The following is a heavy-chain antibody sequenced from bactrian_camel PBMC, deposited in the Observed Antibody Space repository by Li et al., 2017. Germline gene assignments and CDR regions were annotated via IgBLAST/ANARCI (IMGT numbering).Heavy chain of an antibody. CDR1: GFTFSNYY. V-gene: IGHV3S40*01. J-gene: IGHJ4*01. CDR2: INIVGSNA. D-gene: IGHD1*01. Sequence: DVQLVESGGGLVQPGGSLRLSCAASGFTFSNYYMAWVRQAPGKGLEWVSSINIVGSNAVYGDSVKGRFTISRDNAKNTVYLQINSLKSEDTAQYYCVALAWGFNYWGQGTQVTVS. CDR3: VALAWGFNY.